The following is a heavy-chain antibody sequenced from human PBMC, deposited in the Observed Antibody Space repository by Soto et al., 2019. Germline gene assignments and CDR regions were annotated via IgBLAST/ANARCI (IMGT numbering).Heavy chain of an antibody. J-gene: IGHJ4*02. V-gene: IGHV4-30-4*01. CDR1: GGSISSGDYY. CDR2: IYYSGST. CDR3: AREGDTYYYDSSGYQRAGYFDD. Sequence: SETLSLTCTVSGGSISSGDYYWILIRQPPGKGLEWIGYIYYSGSTYYNPSLKSRVTISVDTSKNQFSLKLSSVTAADTAVYYCAREGDTYYYDSSGYQRAGYFDDRGQGTLVTVSS. D-gene: IGHD3-22*01.